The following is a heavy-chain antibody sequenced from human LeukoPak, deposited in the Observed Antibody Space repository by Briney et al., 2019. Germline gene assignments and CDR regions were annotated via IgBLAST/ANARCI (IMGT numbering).Heavy chain of an antibody. Sequence: PGGSLRLSCAASGFTFSSYSMNWVRQAPGKGLEWVASISSSSSYIYYADSVKGRCTISRDNAKHSLYLQMNSLRAEDTAVYYCATWFGDYYFDYWGQGTLVTVSS. CDR3: ATWFGDYYFDY. V-gene: IGHV3-21*01. CDR1: GFTFSSYS. CDR2: ISSSSSYI. J-gene: IGHJ4*02. D-gene: IGHD3-10*01.